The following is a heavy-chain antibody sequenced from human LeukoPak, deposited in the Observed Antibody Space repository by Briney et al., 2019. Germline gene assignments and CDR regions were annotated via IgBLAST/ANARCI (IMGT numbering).Heavy chain of an antibody. CDR3: ARLLVYNSGGEAFDH. Sequence: GGSLRLSCAASGFTFSSYSMNWVRQAPGKGLEWISYISETSSFMYYADSVKGRFTISRDNAKNSLYLQMSSLRAEDTAVYYCARLLVYNSGGEAFDHWGQGTLVTVSS. D-gene: IGHD1-20*01. J-gene: IGHJ4*02. CDR2: ISETSSFM. V-gene: IGHV3-48*01. CDR1: GFTFSSYS.